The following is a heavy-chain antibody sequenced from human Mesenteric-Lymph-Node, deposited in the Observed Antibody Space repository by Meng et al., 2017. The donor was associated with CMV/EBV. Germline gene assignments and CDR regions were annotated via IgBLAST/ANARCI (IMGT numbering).Heavy chain of an antibody. V-gene: IGHV3-21*01. Sequence: GGSLRLSCAVSGFTFSSNSMNWVRQAPGKGLEWVSSISGSGSQIYYANSVKGRFTISRDIAKNSLYLEMNSLRGEDTAVYYCSRTPSEWLTSRNGMDVWGQGTTVTVSS. CDR1: GFTFSSNS. CDR2: ISGSGSQI. J-gene: IGHJ6*02. CDR3: SRTPSEWLTSRNGMDV. D-gene: IGHD3-3*01.